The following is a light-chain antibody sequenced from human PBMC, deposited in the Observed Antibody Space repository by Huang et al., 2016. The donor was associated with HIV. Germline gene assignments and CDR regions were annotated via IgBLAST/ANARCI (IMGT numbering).Light chain of an antibody. CDR2: ATS. J-gene: IGKJ4*01. V-gene: IGKV1-9*01. CDR3: QQLSAYPLT. CDR1: QGITNY. Sequence: IQLTQSPSSLSVSVGDIVTITCRASQGITNYLAWYQQKPGKAPKLLIFATSTLQSGVPTRFSGSGSGADFTLSIAGLQPEDSATYYCQQLSAYPLTFGGGTKVEI.